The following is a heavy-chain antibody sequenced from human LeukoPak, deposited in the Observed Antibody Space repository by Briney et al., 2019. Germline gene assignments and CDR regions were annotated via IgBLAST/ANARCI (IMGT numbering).Heavy chain of an antibody. V-gene: IGHV3-48*01. D-gene: IGHD3-10*01. CDR3: VRDDELRGAHGDC. CDR1: GFTFSSYA. J-gene: IGHJ4*02. CDR2: ISSSSAI. Sequence: GGSLRLSCAASGFTFSSYAMNWFRQAPGKGLEWVSYISSSSAIYYADSVKGRFTISRDNAKNSLYLQMNSLRAEDTAVYHCVRDDELRGAHGDCWGQGTLVTVSS.